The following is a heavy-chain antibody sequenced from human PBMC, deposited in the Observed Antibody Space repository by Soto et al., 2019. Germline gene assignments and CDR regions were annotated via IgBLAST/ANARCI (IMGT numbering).Heavy chain of an antibody. V-gene: IGHV1-2*04. D-gene: IGHD2-2*01. CDR3: ARDLSNCSCTSCYYRLNRFAL. CDR1: GYTFTGYY. CDR2: INPNSGGT. J-gene: IGHJ1*01. Sequence: ASVKVSCKASGYTFTGYYMHWVRQAPGQGLEWMGWINPNSGGTNYAQKFQGWVTMTRDTSISTAYMELSRLRSDDTAVYYCARDLSNCSCTSCYYRLNRFALWGQGTLVPGSS.